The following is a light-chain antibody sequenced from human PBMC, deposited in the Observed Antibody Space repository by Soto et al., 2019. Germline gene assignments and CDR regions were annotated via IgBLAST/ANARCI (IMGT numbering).Light chain of an antibody. CDR3: QQYSRSPIT. V-gene: IGKV3D-20*01. CDR2: DAS. J-gene: IGKJ5*01. CDR1: QSVSSSY. Sequence: EIVLTQSPATLSLSPGERATLSCGASQSVSSSYLSWYQQKPGTAPRLLIYDASSRATGIPDRFSGSGSGTDFTLTISRLEPEDFAVYYCQQYSRSPITFGQGTRLEIK.